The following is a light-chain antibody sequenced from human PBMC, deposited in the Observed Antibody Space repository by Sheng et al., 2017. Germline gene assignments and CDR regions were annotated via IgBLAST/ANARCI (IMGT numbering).Light chain of an antibody. CDR1: NINTKS. CDR2: DDS. J-gene: IGLJ3*02. Sequence: SYELTQPPSVSVAPGKTARITCGAKNINTKSVHWYQQKPGQALVLVLYDDSDRPSGIPERFSGFNSGNTATLTVSRVEAGDEADYYCQVWDSRTEHVVFGGGTKLTVL. V-gene: IGLV3-21*03. CDR3: QVWDSRTEHVV.